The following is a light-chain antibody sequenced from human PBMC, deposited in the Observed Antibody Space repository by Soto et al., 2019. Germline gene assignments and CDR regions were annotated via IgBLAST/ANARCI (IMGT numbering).Light chain of an antibody. J-gene: IGLJ1*01. CDR1: SSDVGGYNY. Sequence: QSVLTQPASVSGSPGQSIAISCTGTSSDVGGYNYVSWYQHHPGKAPKLMIYDVSNRPSGVSNRFSGSKSGNTASLTISWLQAEDEADYYCSSYTSSSTYVFGTGTKVTV. CDR2: DVS. V-gene: IGLV2-14*03. CDR3: SSYTSSSTYV.